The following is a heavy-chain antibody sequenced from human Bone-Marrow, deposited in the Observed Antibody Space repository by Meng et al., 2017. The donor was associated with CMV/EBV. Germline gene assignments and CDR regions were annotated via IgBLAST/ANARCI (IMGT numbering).Heavy chain of an antibody. D-gene: IGHD1-26*01. J-gene: IGHJ4*02. Sequence: SETLSLTCAVYGGSFSGYYWSWIRQPPGKGLEWIGEINHSGSTNYNPSLKSRVTISVDTSKNQFSLKLSSVTAADTAVYYCARGSGFRSGSYYGGWGQGTRVTVSS. V-gene: IGHV4-34*01. CDR1: GGSFSGYY. CDR2: INHSGST. CDR3: ARGSGFRSGSYYGG.